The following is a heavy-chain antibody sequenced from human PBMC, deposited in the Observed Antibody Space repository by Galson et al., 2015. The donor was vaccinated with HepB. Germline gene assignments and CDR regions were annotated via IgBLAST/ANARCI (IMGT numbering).Heavy chain of an antibody. CDR3: ARVGLDIVLVPGPNTPTWWFDP. CDR2: INPNSGAT. CDR1: GYTFTGYY. D-gene: IGHD2-2*01. V-gene: IGHV1-2*02. Sequence: SVKVSCKASGYTFTGYYMHWVRQAPGQGLEWMGWINPNSGATNYAQKFQGRVTMTRDTSISTAYLNLSRLRSDDTAVYFCARVGLDIVLVPGPNTPTWWFDPWGQGTLVTVSS. J-gene: IGHJ5*02.